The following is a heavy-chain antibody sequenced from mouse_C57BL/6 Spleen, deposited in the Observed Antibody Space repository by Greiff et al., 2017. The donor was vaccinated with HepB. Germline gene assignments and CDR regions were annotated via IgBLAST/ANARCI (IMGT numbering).Heavy chain of an antibody. CDR3: ARYAGTDFDY. CDR1: GFTFTAYY. V-gene: IGHV7-3*01. CDR2: IRNKANGYTT. D-gene: IGHD3-3*01. J-gene: IGHJ2*01. Sequence: EVKLVESGGGLVQPGGSLSLSCAASGFTFTAYYMSWVRQPPGKALEWLGFIRNKANGYTTEYSASVKARFTIARDTSQSILYRQMSALRAENSASYYCARYAGTDFDYWGQGTTLTVSS.